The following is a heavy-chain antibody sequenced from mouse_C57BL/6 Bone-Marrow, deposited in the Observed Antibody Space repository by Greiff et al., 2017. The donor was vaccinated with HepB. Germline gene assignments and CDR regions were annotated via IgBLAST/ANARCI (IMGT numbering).Heavy chain of an antibody. D-gene: IGHD4-1*01. CDR3: TTGTGTGWFAY. J-gene: IGHJ3*01. V-gene: IGHV14-1*01. CDR1: GFNIKDYY. CDR2: IDPEDGDT. Sequence: VQLQQSGAELVRPGASVKLSCTASGFNIKDYYMHWVKQRPEQGLEWIGRIDPEDGDTEYAPKFQGKATMTADTSSNTAYLQLSRLTSEDTAVYYCTTGTGTGWFAYWGQGTLVTVSA.